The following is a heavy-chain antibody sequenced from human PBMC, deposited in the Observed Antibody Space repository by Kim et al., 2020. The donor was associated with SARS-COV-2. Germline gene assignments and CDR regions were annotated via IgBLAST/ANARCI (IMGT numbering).Heavy chain of an antibody. CDR2: INPNSGGT. CDR3: AREWLWFGEAPYYYGMDV. V-gene: IGHV1-2*02. Sequence: ASVKVSCKASGYTFTGYYMHWVRQAPGQGLEWMGWINPNSGGTNYAQKFQGRVTMTRDTSISTAYMELSRLRSDDTAVYYCAREWLWFGEAPYYYGMDVWGQGTTVTVSS. CDR1: GYTFTGYY. D-gene: IGHD3-10*01. J-gene: IGHJ6*02.